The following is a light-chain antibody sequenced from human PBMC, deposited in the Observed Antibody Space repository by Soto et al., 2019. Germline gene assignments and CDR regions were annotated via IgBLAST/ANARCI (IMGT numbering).Light chain of an antibody. CDR2: DVN. Sequence: QSALTQPASVSGSLGQSITISCTGTSSDDGGYNFVSWYQQHPGKAPRLMIFDVNNRPSGVSTRFSGSKSGNTASLTISGLQAEDEADYYCCSYSGSNTIVVFGGGTKLTVL. CDR1: SSDDGGYNF. J-gene: IGLJ2*01. CDR3: CSYSGSNTIVV. V-gene: IGLV2-14*03.